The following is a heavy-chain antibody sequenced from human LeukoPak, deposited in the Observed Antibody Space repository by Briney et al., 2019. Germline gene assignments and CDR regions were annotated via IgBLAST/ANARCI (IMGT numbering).Heavy chain of an antibody. CDR1: GYTFTGYY. Sequence: ASVKVSCKASGYTFTGYYMHWVRQAPGQGLEWMGWINPYSGGTNYAQKFQGRVTMTRDTSISTAYMEVSRLRYDDTAVYYCARPLRVTMIRGAAFRASSDFDPWGQGTLVTVSS. V-gene: IGHV1-2*02. D-gene: IGHD3-10*01. CDR3: ARPLRVTMIRGAAFRASSDFDP. J-gene: IGHJ5*02. CDR2: INPYSGGT.